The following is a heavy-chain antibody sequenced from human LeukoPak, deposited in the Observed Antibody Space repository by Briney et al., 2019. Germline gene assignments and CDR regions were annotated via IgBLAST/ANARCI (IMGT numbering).Heavy chain of an antibody. Sequence: GGSLRLSCAASGFTFSSYAMSWVRQAPGKGLEWVSAISGSGGSTYYADSVKGRFAISRDNSKNTLYLQMNSLRAEDTAVYYCATVGYSSWYTFDYWGQGTLVTVSS. D-gene: IGHD6-13*01. CDR1: GFTFSSYA. CDR3: ATVGYSSWYTFDY. J-gene: IGHJ4*02. CDR2: ISGSGGST. V-gene: IGHV3-23*01.